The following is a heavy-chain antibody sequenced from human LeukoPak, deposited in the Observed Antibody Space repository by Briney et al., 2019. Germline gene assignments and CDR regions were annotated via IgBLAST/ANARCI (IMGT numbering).Heavy chain of an antibody. CDR2: IKSKTDGGTT. CDR3: TTLAYSSSWNFDY. Sequence: GGSLRLSCAASGFTFSNAWMSWVRQAPGKGLEWVGRIKSKTDGGTTDYAAPVKGRFTISRDDSKNTLYLQMNSLKTEDTAVYYCTTLAYSSSWNFDYWGQGTLVTVSS. CDR1: GFTFSNAW. V-gene: IGHV3-15*01. D-gene: IGHD6-13*01. J-gene: IGHJ4*02.